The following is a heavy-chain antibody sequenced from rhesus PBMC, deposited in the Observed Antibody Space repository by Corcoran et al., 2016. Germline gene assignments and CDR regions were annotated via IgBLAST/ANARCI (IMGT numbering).Heavy chain of an antibody. J-gene: IGHJ4*01. CDR2: INSGGGNT. V-gene: IGHV3S5*01. Sequence: EVQLVETGGGLVQPGGSLKLSCAASGFTFSSYGMSWVRQAPGKGLEWVSAINSGGGNTNSADSVKGRFTISRDNSKNTLSLKMNSLRAEDTAVYYCAKSGYSYLGFDYWGQGVLVTVSS. CDR1: GFTFSSYG. CDR3: AKSGYSYLGFDY. D-gene: IGHD5-24*01.